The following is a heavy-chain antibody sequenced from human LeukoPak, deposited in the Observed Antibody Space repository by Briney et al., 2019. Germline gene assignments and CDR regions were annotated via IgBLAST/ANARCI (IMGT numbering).Heavy chain of an antibody. Sequence: GGSLRLSCAASGFTLSNYWMGWVRRAPGKGLEGVANINQDGSEKHYVDFLKGRFTISRYNANNSLYLEMNSLRAEDTAVYYCAELGITMIGGVWGKGTTVTISS. CDR1: GFTLSNYW. CDR3: AELGITMIGGV. J-gene: IGHJ6*04. D-gene: IGHD3-10*02. V-gene: IGHV3-7*01. CDR2: INQDGSEK.